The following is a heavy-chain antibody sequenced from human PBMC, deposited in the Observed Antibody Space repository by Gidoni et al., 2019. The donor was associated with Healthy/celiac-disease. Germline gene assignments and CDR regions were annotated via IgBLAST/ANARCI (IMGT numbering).Heavy chain of an antibody. CDR3: ARDSAMVREMYDY. CDR1: GFTFSSYS. Sequence: EVQLVESGGGLVKPGGSLSLSCAAYGFTFSSYSMNWVRQAPGKGLEWVSSISSSSSYIYYADSVKGRFTISRDNAKSSLYLQMNSLRAEDTAVYYCARDSAMVREMYDYWGQGTLVTVAS. V-gene: IGHV3-21*01. D-gene: IGHD3-10*01. J-gene: IGHJ4*02. CDR2: ISSSSSYI.